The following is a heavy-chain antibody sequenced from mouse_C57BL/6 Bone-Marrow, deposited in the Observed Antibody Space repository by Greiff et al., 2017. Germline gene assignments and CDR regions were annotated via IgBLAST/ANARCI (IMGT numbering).Heavy chain of an antibody. V-gene: IGHV1-81*01. D-gene: IGHD2-4*01. Sequence: QVQLQQSGAELARPGASVKLSCKASGYTFTSYGLSWVKQRTGQGLEWIGEIYPRSGNTYYNEKFKGKATLTADTSSSTAYMELRSLTSEDSAVLFCARRRDYYDYSDFDYWGQGTTLTVSS. CDR3: ARRRDYYDYSDFDY. J-gene: IGHJ2*01. CDR2: IYPRSGNT. CDR1: GYTFTSYG.